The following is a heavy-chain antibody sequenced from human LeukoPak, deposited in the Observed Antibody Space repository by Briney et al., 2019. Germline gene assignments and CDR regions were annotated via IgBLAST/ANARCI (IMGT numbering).Heavy chain of an antibody. J-gene: IGHJ4*02. CDR3: ARAGYNFGLDY. D-gene: IGHD5-18*01. V-gene: IGHV3-74*01. CDR2: INSDGSST. CDR1: GFTFSSYG. Sequence: QSGGSLRLSCAASGFTFSSYGMHWVRQAPGKGLVWVSRINSDGSSTSYADSVKGRFTISRDNAKNTLYLQMNSRRAEDTAVYFCARAGYNFGLDYWGQGTLVTVSS.